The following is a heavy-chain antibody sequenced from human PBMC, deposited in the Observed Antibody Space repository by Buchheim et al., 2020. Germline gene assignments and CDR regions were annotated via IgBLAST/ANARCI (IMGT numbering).Heavy chain of an antibody. Sequence: QVQLQQWGAGLLKPSETLSLTCAVYGGSFSGYYWSWIRQPPGKGLEWIGEINHSGSTNYNPSLKSRVTISVDTSKKQFSLKLSSVTAADTAVYYCARGQRYYDILTGYYNSYYYYGMDVWGQGTT. V-gene: IGHV4-34*01. D-gene: IGHD3-9*01. J-gene: IGHJ6*02. CDR2: INHSGST. CDR1: GGSFSGYY. CDR3: ARGQRYYDILTGYYNSYYYYGMDV.